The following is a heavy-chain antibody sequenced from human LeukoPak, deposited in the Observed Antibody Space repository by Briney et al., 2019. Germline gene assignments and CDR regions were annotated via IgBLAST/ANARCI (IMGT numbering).Heavy chain of an antibody. D-gene: IGHD1-26*01. CDR1: GGSISSGSYY. J-gene: IGHJ4*02. V-gene: IGHV4-61*10. CDR3: AREEMPGKFDY. Sequence: PSETLSLTCTVSGGSISSGSYYWNWIRQPAGKGLEWIGEIYHSGNTNYNPSVKSRVAISLDKASNQFSLRLTSVTAADTAMYFCAREEMPGKFDYWGQGILVTVSS. CDR2: IYHSGNT.